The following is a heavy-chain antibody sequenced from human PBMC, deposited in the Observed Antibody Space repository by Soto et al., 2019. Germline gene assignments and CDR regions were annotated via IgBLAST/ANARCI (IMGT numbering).Heavy chain of an antibody. V-gene: IGHV3-30*18. CDR3: AKDQGQQLVTYYYGMDV. J-gene: IGHJ6*04. CDR1: GFTFSSYG. CDR2: ISYDGSNK. D-gene: IGHD6-13*01. Sequence: QVQLVESGGGVVQPGRSLRLSCAASGFTFSSYGMHWVRQAPGKGLEWVAVISYDGSNKYYADSVKGRFTISRDNSKNTLYLQMNSLGAEDTAVYYCAKDQGQQLVTYYYGMDVWGEGTTVTVSS.